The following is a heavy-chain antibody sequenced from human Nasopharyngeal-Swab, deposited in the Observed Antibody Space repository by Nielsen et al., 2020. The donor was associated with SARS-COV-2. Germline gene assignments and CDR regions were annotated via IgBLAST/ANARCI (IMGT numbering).Heavy chain of an antibody. Sequence: GESLKISCAASGFTFSSYWMHWVRQAPGKGLVWVSRINSDGSSTSYADSVKGRFTISRDNAKNTLYLQMNSLRAEDTAVYYCARVRGYQLLNDAFDIWGQGTMVTVSS. J-gene: IGHJ3*02. CDR1: GFTFSSYW. V-gene: IGHV3-74*01. D-gene: IGHD2-2*01. CDR2: INSDGSST. CDR3: ARVRGYQLLNDAFDI.